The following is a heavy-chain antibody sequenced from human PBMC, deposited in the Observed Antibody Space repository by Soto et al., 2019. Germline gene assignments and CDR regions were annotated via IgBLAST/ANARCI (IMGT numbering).Heavy chain of an antibody. Sequence: KPSETLSLTCAVYGGSSSGWYWTWIRQSPVKGLEWIGEISSGITNYNPSLKSRVTISADTSKTQFSLKLSSVTAADTAVYYCARGPYSRAVGATNPSHWGQGTPVTVSS. CDR1: GGSSSGWY. CDR2: ISSGIT. V-gene: IGHV4-34*01. CDR3: ARGPYSRAVGATNPSH. D-gene: IGHD1-26*01. J-gene: IGHJ4*02.